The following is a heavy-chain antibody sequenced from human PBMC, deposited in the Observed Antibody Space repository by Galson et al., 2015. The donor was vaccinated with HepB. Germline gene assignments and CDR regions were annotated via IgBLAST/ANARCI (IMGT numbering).Heavy chain of an antibody. CDR1: GFTFSNAW. CDR3: TTDRGALGGRGDCSAGGCYLNY. CDR2: IKSYTDGGTT. J-gene: IGHJ4*02. D-gene: IGHD2-15*01. Sequence: LRLSCAASGFTFSNAWMSWVRQAPGEGLEWVGRIKSYTDGGTTDYAAPVKGRFTISRDDSEDTLFLQMNSLKAEDTAVCYYTTDRGALGGRGDCSAGGCYLNYWGQGTLVTVSS. V-gene: IGHV3-15*01.